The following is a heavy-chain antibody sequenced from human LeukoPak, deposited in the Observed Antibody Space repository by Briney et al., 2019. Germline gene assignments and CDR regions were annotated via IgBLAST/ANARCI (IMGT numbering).Heavy chain of an antibody. D-gene: IGHD3-10*01. CDR2: ISSSGSTI. V-gene: IGHV3-48*03. Sequence: GGSLRLSCAASGFTFSSYEMNWVRQAPGKGLEWVSYISSSGSTIYYADSVKGRFTISRDNAKHSLYLQMTSLRAEDTAVYYCARDLRFGEFLFDYWGQGTLVTVSS. CDR1: GFTFSSYE. CDR3: ARDLRFGEFLFDY. J-gene: IGHJ4*02.